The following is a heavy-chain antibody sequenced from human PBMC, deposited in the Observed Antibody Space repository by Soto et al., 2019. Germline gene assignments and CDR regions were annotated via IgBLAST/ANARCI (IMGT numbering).Heavy chain of an antibody. Sequence: GGSLRLSCAASGFTFSSYGMHWVRQAPGKGLEWVAVIWYDGSNKYYADSVKGRFTISRDNSKNTLYLQMNSLRAEDTAVYYCARDDLGGVFDYWGQGTLVTVSS. CDR1: GFTFSSYG. V-gene: IGHV3-33*01. CDR3: ARDDLGGVFDY. D-gene: IGHD3-10*01. CDR2: IWYDGSNK. J-gene: IGHJ4*02.